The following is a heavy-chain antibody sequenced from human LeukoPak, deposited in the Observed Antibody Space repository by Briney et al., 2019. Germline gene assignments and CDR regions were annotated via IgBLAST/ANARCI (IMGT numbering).Heavy chain of an antibody. CDR2: IYYSGST. Sequence: SETLSLTCTVSGGSISSSSYYWGWIRQPPGKGLEWIGSIYYSGSTYYNPSLKSRVTISVDTSKNQFSLKLSSVTAADTAVYYCARRGGYGSSWYADNWFDPWGQGTLVTVSS. CDR1: GGSISSSSYY. V-gene: IGHV4-39*07. J-gene: IGHJ5*02. D-gene: IGHD6-13*01. CDR3: ARRGGYGSSWYADNWFDP.